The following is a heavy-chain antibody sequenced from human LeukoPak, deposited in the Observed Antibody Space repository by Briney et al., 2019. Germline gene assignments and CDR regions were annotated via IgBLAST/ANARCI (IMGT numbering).Heavy chain of an antibody. CDR3: AISTIAESYFDY. CDR1: GFIFSSYA. D-gene: IGHD6-13*01. Sequence: GGSLRLSCAASGFIFSSYAMHWVRQAPGKGLEWVSGISWNSGSIGYADSVKGRFTISRDNAKNSLYLQMNSLRAEDTALYYCAISTIAESYFDYWGQGTLVTVSS. V-gene: IGHV3-9*01. J-gene: IGHJ4*02. CDR2: ISWNSGSI.